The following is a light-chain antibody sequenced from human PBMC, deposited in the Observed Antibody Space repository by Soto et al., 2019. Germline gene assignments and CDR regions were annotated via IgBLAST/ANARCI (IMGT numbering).Light chain of an antibody. CDR3: SSYTTSGTLV. V-gene: IGLV2-14*03. CDR2: TVS. Sequence: QSALTQPASVSGSPGQSITISCTGTSLDVGAYNYVSWYQQHPGKAPRLLISTVSNRPSGVSNRFSGSKSGNTASLTISGLQAEDEADYSCSSYTTSGTLVFGGGTKLTVL. CDR1: SLDVGAYNY. J-gene: IGLJ2*01.